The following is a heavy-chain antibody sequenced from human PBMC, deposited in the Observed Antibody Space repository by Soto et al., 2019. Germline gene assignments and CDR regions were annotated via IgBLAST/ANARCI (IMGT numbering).Heavy chain of an antibody. CDR2: ISYDGSNK. D-gene: IGHD3-16*01. CDR3: AKDATETNRGIMITFGGVMIN. CDR1: GFTFSSYG. V-gene: IGHV3-30*18. J-gene: IGHJ4*02. Sequence: GGSLRLSCAASGFTFSSYGMHWVRQAPGKGLEWVAVISYDGSNKYYADSVKGRFTISRDNSKNTLYLQMNSLRAEDTAVYYCAKDATETNRGIMITFGGVMINWGQGTLVTVSS.